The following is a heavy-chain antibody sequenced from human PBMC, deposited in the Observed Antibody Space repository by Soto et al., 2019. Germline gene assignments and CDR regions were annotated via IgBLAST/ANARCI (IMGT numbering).Heavy chain of an antibody. CDR1: GYPFTSYG. V-gene: IGHV1-69*13. CDR3: ARDPHQNWDYFDY. J-gene: IGHJ4*02. Sequence: EASVKVSCKASGYPFTSYGISWVRQAPGQGLEWMGGIIPIFGTANYAQKFQGRVTITADESTSTAYMELSSLRSEDTAVYYCARDPHQNWDYFDYWGQGTLVTVSS. D-gene: IGHD7-27*01. CDR2: IIPIFGTA.